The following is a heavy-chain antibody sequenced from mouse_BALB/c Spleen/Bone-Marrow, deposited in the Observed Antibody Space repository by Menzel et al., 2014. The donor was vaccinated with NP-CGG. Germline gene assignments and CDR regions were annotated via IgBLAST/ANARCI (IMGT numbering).Heavy chain of an antibody. CDR1: GYTFTDYV. V-gene: IGHV1-77*01. D-gene: IGHD4-1*01. CDR3: ATGTDY. J-gene: IGHJ2*01. Sequence: QVQLQQPGPELVKPGASVKMSCKASGYTFTDYVIRWVKQRTGQGLEWIGEIYPGSGSTYYNEKFKGKATLTADKSSNTAYMQLSSLTSEDSAVYFCATGTDYWGQGTTLTVSS. CDR2: IYPGSGST.